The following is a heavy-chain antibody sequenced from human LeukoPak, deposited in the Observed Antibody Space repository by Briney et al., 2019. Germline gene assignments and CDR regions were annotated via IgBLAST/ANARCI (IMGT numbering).Heavy chain of an antibody. D-gene: IGHD1-26*01. V-gene: IGHV1-2*02. CDR2: INPNSGST. CDR3: ARVRCSGSYLARFWFDP. Sequence: ASVKVSCKASGYTFTGYYMHWVRQAPGQGLEWMGWINPNSGSTNYAQKFQGRVTMTRDTSISTAYMELSRLRSDDTAVYYCARVRCSGSYLARFWFDPWGQGTLVTVSS. J-gene: IGHJ5*02. CDR1: GYTFTGYY.